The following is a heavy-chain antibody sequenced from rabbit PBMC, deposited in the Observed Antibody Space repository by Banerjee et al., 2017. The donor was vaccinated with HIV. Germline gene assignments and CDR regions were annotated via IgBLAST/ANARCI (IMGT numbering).Heavy chain of an antibody. CDR1: GFSFSNKYV. D-gene: IGHD1-1*01. J-gene: IGHJ4*01. CDR3: ARYISGSGYYGL. V-gene: IGHV1S45*01. Sequence: QEQLVESGGGLVKPGASLTLSCKASGFSFSNKYVMCWVRQAPGKGLEWIACINTISGDTVYATWAKGRFTISKASWTTVTLQMTSLTAADTASYFCARYISGSGYYGLWGPGTLVTVS. CDR2: INTISGDT.